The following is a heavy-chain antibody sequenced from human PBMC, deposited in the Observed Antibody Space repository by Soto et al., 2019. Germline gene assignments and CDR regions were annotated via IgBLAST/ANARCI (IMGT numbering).Heavy chain of an antibody. D-gene: IGHD6-13*01. CDR2: IIPIFGTA. Sequence: ASGKVSCKASGGTFSSYAISWVRQAPGQGLEWMGGIIPIFGTANYAQKFQGRVTITADESTSTAYMELSSLRSEDTAVYYCARVGLRIAEAGPVDYWGQGTLVTVSS. CDR3: ARVGLRIAEAGPVDY. CDR1: GGTFSSYA. J-gene: IGHJ4*02. V-gene: IGHV1-69*13.